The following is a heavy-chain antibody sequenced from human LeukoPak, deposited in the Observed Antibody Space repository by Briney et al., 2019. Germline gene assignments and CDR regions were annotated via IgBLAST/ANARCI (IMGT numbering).Heavy chain of an antibody. Sequence: PGGSLRLSCAASGFTFSSYSMNWVRQAPGKGLEWVSVIYSGGSTYYADSVKGRFTISRDNSKNTLYLQMNSLRAEDTAVYYCARADYDSSGPGYWGQGTLVTVSS. CDR2: IYSGGST. J-gene: IGHJ4*02. CDR1: GFTFSSYS. CDR3: ARADYDSSGPGY. V-gene: IGHV3-66*02. D-gene: IGHD3-22*01.